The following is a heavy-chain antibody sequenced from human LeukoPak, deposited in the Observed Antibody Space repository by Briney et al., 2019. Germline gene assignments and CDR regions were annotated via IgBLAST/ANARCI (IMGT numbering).Heavy chain of an antibody. CDR1: GGSISSGDYY. CDR3: ARDRYSGLSDY. J-gene: IGHJ4*02. Sequence: PSQTLSLTCTVSGGSISSGDYYWGWIRQPPGTGLEWIGYIYYSGSTYYNPSLKSRVTISVDTSKNQFSLKLSSVTAADTAVYYCARDRYSGLSDYWGQGTLVTVSS. D-gene: IGHD5-12*01. V-gene: IGHV4-30-4*01. CDR2: IYYSGST.